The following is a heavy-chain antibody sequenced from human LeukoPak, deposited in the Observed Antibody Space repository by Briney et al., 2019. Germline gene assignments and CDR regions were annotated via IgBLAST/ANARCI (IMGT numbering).Heavy chain of an antibody. CDR3: ARNGVVATYHYFDY. V-gene: IGHV4-4*07. CDR2: IYTSGST. J-gene: IGHJ4*02. D-gene: IGHD5-12*01. CDR1: GGSISSYY. Sequence: SETLSLTCTVSGGSISSYYWSWIRQPAGKGLEWIGRIYTSGSTNYNPSPKSRVTMSVDTSKNQFSLKLSSVTAADTAVYYCARNGVVATYHYFDYWGQGTLVTVSS.